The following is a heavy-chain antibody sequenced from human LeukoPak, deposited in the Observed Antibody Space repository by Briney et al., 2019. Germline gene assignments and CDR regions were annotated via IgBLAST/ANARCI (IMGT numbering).Heavy chain of an antibody. CDR2: ISYDKSNK. CDR1: GFTFSSYA. D-gene: IGHD6-19*01. Sequence: GVSLRLSCAASGFTFSSYAMHWVRQAPGKGLEWVALISYDKSNKYYADSVKGRFTISRDNSKNTLFVQMNSLRTEDTAVYYCARSGVQWQWLLTYDAFDIWGQGTMVTVSS. CDR3: ARSGVQWQWLLTYDAFDI. J-gene: IGHJ3*02. V-gene: IGHV3-30-3*01.